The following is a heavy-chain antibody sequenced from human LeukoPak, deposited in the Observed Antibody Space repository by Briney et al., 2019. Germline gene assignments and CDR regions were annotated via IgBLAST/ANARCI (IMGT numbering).Heavy chain of an antibody. D-gene: IGHD6-13*01. CDR2: IYYSGST. J-gene: IGHJ4*02. CDR3: ARVRAAAGYFDY. Sequence: TLSLTCTVSGGSISSGDYYWSWIRQPPGKGLECIGYIYYSGSTYYNPSLKSRVTITVDTSKNQFSLKLSSVTAADTAVYYCARVRAAAGYFDYWGQGTLVTVSS. CDR1: GGSISSGDYY. V-gene: IGHV4-30-4*08.